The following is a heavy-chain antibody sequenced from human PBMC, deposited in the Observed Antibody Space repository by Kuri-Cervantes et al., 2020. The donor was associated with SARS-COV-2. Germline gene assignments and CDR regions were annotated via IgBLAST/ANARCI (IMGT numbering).Heavy chain of an antibody. J-gene: IGHJ3*02. Sequence: SETLSLTYTVSGGSISSYYWSWIRQPPGKGLEWIGYIYYSGSTNYNPSLKSRVTISVDTSKNQFSLRLSSVTAADTAVYYCAREVEGSDAFDIWGQGTMVPSPQ. V-gene: IGHV4-59*01. CDR3: AREVEGSDAFDI. CDR1: GGSISSYY. CDR2: IYYSGST.